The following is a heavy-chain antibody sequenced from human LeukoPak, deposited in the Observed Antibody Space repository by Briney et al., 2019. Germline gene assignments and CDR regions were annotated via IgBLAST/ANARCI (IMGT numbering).Heavy chain of an antibody. CDR2: INPDGSIK. Sequence: GGSLRLSCVASGFTFGHHFMSWVRQAPGGGLEWVANINPDGSIKFHADSVKGRFTISRDNARNSVHLQMNSLRGEDTAVYYCARAVDVADYWGQGTLVAVSS. D-gene: IGHD3-16*01. V-gene: IGHV3-7*01. CDR3: ARAVDVADY. CDR1: GFTFGHHF. J-gene: IGHJ4*02.